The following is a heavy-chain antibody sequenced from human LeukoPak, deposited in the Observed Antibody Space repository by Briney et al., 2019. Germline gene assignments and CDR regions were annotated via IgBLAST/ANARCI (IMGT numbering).Heavy chain of an antibody. CDR3: ARVAAADTAMMNFDH. V-gene: IGHV3-11*05. Sequence: GGSLRLSCAASGFTFSDYYMSWIRQAPGKGLEWVSSISSSSIYIYYADSVKGRFTISRDNAKKSLYLQMNSLRAEDTAVYCCARVAAADTAMMNFDHWGQGTLVTVSS. D-gene: IGHD5-18*01. CDR2: ISSSSIYI. CDR1: GFTFSDYY. J-gene: IGHJ4*02.